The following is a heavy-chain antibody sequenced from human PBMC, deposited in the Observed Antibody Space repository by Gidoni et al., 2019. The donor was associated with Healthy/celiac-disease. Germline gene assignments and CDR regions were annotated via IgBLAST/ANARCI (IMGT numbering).Heavy chain of an antibody. V-gene: IGHV3-33*01. CDR1: GFTFSSYG. D-gene: IGHD4-17*01. CDR3: ARDYRPLTTLFDY. J-gene: IGHJ4*02. CDR2: IWYDGSNK. Sequence: QVQLVESGGGVVQPGRSLRLSCAASGFTFSSYGMHWVRQAPGKGLEWVAVIWYDGSNKYYADSVKGRFTISRDNSKNTLYLQMNSLRAEDTAVYYCARDYRPLTTLFDYWGQGTLVTVSS.